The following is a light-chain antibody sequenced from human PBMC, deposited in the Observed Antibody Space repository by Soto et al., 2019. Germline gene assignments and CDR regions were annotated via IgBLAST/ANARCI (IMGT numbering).Light chain of an antibody. J-gene: IGKJ1*01. CDR2: GAS. CDR1: QSISSK. V-gene: IGKV3-15*01. CDR3: QQYNSWPET. Sequence: IVKPKYTATLSVSPGERATLSCGASQSISSKLAWYQQKPGQAPRLLIYGASTRATGIPVRFSGSGSGTEFTLTISSLQSEDFAVYYCQQYNSWPETFGQGTKVDI.